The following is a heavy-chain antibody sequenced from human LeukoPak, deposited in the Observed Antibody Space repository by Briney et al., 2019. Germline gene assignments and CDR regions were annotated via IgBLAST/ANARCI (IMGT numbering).Heavy chain of an antibody. CDR3: ARFRAATTRFDY. CDR2: VSFDGNTT. D-gene: IGHD1/OR15-1a*01. V-gene: IGHV3-30*09. J-gene: IGHJ4*02. Sequence: GRSLRLSCAASGFTFRNYAMYWGRQAPGRGLEWAAVVSFDGNTTFYSDSVKGRFAISRDNSKNTLYLEMNSLRPEDTAVYYCARFRAATTRFDYWGQGTLVTVSS. CDR1: GFTFRNYA.